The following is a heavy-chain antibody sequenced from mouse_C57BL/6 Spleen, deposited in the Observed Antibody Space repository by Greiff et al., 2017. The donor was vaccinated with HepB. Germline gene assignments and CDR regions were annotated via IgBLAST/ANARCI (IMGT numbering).Heavy chain of an antibody. CDR1: GFTFSDYG. CDR2: ISSGSSTI. J-gene: IGHJ1*03. CDR3: AGSYYYGSSYWYFDV. Sequence: EVQVVESGGGLVKPGGSLKLSCAASGFTFSDYGMHWVRQAPEKGLEWVAYISSGSSTIYYADTVKGRFTISRDNAKNTLFLQMTSLRSEDTAMYYCAGSYYYGSSYWYFDVWGTGTTVTVSS. V-gene: IGHV5-17*01. D-gene: IGHD1-1*01.